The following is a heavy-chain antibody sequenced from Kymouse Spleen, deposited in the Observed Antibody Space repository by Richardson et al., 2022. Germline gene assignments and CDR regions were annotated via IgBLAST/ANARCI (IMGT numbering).Heavy chain of an antibody. CDR2: ISWNSGSI. J-gene: IGHJ6*02. V-gene: IGHV3-9*01. Sequence: EVQLVESGGGLVQPGRSLRLSCAASGFTFDDYAMHWVRQAPGKGLEWVSGISWNSGSIGYADSVKGRFTISRDNAKNSLYLQMNSLRAEDTALYYCAKDIGQLVRGYYYGMDVWGQGTTVTVSS. D-gene: IGHD6-6*01. CDR3: AKDIGQLVRGYYYGMDV. CDR1: GFTFDDYA.